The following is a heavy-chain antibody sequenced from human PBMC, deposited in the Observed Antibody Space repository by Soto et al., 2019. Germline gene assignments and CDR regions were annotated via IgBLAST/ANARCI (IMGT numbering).Heavy chain of an antibody. J-gene: IGHJ4*02. D-gene: IGHD1-1*01. V-gene: IGHV4-39*01. Sequence: QLQLQESGPGLVKPSETLSLTCNASGGSITSSGSAWGWIRQSPGKGLEWIGTIDYSGNIYYIPSIKSRITISVDTSKNQSSLKLSSVTAADTAVYYCARHIHNQGFEYYFDSWGQGTLVTVSS. CDR3: ARHIHNQGFEYYFDS. CDR1: GGSITSSGSA. CDR2: IDYSGNI.